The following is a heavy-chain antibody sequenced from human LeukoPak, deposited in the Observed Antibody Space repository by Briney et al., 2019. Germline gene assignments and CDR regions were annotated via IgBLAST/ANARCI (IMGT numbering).Heavy chain of an antibody. CDR3: ARDLRRYYDSSGYYTNVFDI. J-gene: IGHJ3*02. V-gene: IGHV1-69*04. CDR2: IIPILGIA. Sequence: SVKVSCKASGGTFSSYAISWVRQAPGQGLAWMGRIIPILGIANYAQKFQGRVTITADKSTSTAYMELSSLRSEDTAVYYCARDLRRYYDSSGYYTNVFDIWGQGTMVTVSS. D-gene: IGHD3-22*01. CDR1: GGTFSSYA.